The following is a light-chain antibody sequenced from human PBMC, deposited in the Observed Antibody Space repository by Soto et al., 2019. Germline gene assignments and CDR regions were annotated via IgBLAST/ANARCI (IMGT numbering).Light chain of an antibody. CDR2: TTS. CDR1: HSISTY. J-gene: IGKJ2*01. V-gene: IGKV1-39*01. CDR3: QQSYSSPST. Sequence: DIQLTQSPSSLSASVGDRVTITCRASHSISTYLNWYQQKPGKAPSLLIYTTSSLQSGVPSRFSVSGSGTDFTLTIGGLQPADFAIYYCQQSYSSPSTFGLGTKVQIK.